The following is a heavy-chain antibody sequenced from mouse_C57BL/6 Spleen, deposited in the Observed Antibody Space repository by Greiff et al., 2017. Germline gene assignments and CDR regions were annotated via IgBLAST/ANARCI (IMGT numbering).Heavy chain of an antibody. Sequence: QVQLQQPGAELVKPGASVKLSCKASGYTFPSYWMLWVKQRPGQGLEWIGMIHPNSGSTKYNEKFKSKATLTVDKSSSTAYIQLRSLSSEDSAVYYCARRRVLTTVVATNAMDYWGQGTSVTVSS. V-gene: IGHV1-64*01. J-gene: IGHJ4*01. CDR1: GYTFPSYW. CDR3: ARRRVLTTVVATNAMDY. CDR2: IHPNSGST. D-gene: IGHD1-1*01.